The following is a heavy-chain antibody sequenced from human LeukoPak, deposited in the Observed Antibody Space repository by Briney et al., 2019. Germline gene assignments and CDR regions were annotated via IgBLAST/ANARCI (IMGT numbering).Heavy chain of an antibody. J-gene: IGHJ5*02. Sequence: PGGSLRLSCAASGFTFSNAWMSWVRQAPGKGLEWVGRIKSKTDGGTTDYAAPVKGRFTISRDDSKNTLYLQMNSLKTEDTAVYYCTTGSWWEPWFDPWGQGTLVTVSS. CDR3: TTGSWWEPWFDP. CDR2: IKSKTDGGTT. D-gene: IGHD2-15*01. V-gene: IGHV3-15*01. CDR1: GFTFSNAW.